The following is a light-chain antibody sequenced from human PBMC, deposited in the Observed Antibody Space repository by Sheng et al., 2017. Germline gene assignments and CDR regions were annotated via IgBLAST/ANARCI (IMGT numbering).Light chain of an antibody. CDR1: QSVSSN. V-gene: IGKV3-15*01. CDR2: GAS. J-gene: IGKJ2*01. CDR3: QQYNNWPRT. Sequence: ETVMTQSPATLSVSPGERATLSCRASQSVSSNLAWYQQKPGQAPRLLIYGASTRATGIPARFXGSGSGTEFTLTISSLQSEDFAVYYCQQYNNWPRTFGQGTKRGDQT.